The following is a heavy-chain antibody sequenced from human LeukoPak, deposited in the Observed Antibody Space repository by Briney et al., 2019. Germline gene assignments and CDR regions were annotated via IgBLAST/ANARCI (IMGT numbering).Heavy chain of an antibody. CDR1: GYTFTGYY. D-gene: IGHD1-26*01. V-gene: IGHV1-2*02. CDR2: INPSSGGT. CDR3: ARGRGIVGATRLYYFDY. Sequence: GASVKVSCKASGYTFTGYYMHWVRQAPGQGLEWMGWINPSSGGTNYAQKFQGRVTMTRDTSISTAYMELSRLRSDDTAVYYCARGRGIVGATRLYYFDYWGQGTLVTVSS. J-gene: IGHJ4*02.